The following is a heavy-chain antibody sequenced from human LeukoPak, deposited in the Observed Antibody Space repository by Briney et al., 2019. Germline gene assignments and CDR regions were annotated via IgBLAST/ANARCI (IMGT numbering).Heavy chain of an antibody. CDR1: GFTFTDYW. Sequence: GGSLRLSCEVSGFTFTDYWMNWVRQAPGKGPEWVASIRQDGSEKTYVDSVKGRFTISRDNTKNSLSLQLNGLRAEDTAVYYCARHGTAAGLYFDLWGQGTLVTVSS. V-gene: IGHV3-7*01. CDR2: IRQDGSEK. D-gene: IGHD6-13*01. J-gene: IGHJ4*01. CDR3: ARHGTAAGLYFDL.